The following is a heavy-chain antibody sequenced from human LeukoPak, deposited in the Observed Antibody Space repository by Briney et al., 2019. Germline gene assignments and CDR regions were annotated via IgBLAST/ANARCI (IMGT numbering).Heavy chain of an antibody. D-gene: IGHD6-19*01. J-gene: IGHJ3*02. CDR1: GYSFTSYW. CDR3: ARHVDSGYSSGWYAFDI. V-gene: IGHV5-51*01. CDR2: IYPGDSDT. Sequence: GESLKISCKGSGYSFTSYWVSWVRQMPGKGLEWMGIIYPGDSDTRYSPSFQDQVTISADKSISTAYLQWSSLRASDTAMYYCARHVDSGYSSGWYAFDIWGQGTVVTVSS.